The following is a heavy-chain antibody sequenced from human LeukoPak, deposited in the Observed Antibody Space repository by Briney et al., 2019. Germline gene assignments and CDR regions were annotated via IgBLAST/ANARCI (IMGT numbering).Heavy chain of an antibody. J-gene: IGHJ4*02. V-gene: IGHV3-9*01. CDR3: ARGPKTRITIFGVVSTAQYYFDY. CDR2: IGWNSGGI. Sequence: PGGSLRLSCAASGFTFDDYAMHWVRQAPGKGLEWVSGIGWNSGGIVYADSVKGRFTISRDNAKNSLYLQMNSLGAEDTALYYCARGPKTRITIFGVVSTAQYYFDYWGQGTLVTVSS. D-gene: IGHD3-3*01. CDR1: GFTFDDYA.